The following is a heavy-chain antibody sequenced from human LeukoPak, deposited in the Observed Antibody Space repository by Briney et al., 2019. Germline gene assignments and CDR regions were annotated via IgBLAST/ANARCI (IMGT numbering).Heavy chain of an antibody. CDR2: IKQDGSEK. Sequence: PGGSLRLSCAASGFTFSSYWMSWVRQAPGKGLEWVANIKQDGSEKYYVDSVKGRFTISRDNAKNSLYLQMNSLGAEGTAVYYCARDQGAVAGTGSFDYWGQGTLVTVSS. CDR1: GFTFSSYW. CDR3: ARDQGAVAGTGSFDY. J-gene: IGHJ4*02. V-gene: IGHV3-7*01. D-gene: IGHD6-19*01.